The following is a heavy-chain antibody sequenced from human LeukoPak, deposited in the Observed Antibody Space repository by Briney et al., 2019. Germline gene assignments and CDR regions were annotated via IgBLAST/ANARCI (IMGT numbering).Heavy chain of an antibody. J-gene: IGHJ5*02. CDR1: GGSFSGYY. Sequence: SETLSLTCAVYGGSFSGYYWSWIRQPPGKGLEWIGEINHSGSTNYNPSLKSRVTISVDTSKNQFSLKLSSVTAADTAVYYCARRRVRGVIKPFDPWGQGTLVTVSS. CDR3: ARRRVRGVIKPFDP. CDR2: INHSGST. V-gene: IGHV4-34*01. D-gene: IGHD3-10*01.